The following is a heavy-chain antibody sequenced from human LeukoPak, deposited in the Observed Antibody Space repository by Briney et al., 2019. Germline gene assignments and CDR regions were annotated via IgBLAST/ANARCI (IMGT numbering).Heavy chain of an antibody. Sequence: SETLSLTCTVSDGSISTYYWSWIRQPAGKGLEWIGRLSSSGTTNYNTSLKSRVTMSVDTSTNQLSLNLTSVTAADTAVYYCAREVSGSDYYRAYDYWGQGTLVTVSS. D-gene: IGHD3-3*01. V-gene: IGHV4-4*07. CDR1: DGSISTYY. CDR2: LSSSGTT. CDR3: AREVSGSDYYRAYDY. J-gene: IGHJ4*02.